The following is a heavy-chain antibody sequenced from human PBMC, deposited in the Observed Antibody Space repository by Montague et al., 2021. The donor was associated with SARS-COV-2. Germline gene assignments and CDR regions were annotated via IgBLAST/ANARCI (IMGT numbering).Heavy chain of an antibody. Sequence: SETLSLTCTVSGGSISSGDYYWSWIRQPPGKGLEWIGSIYYSGSTYYTPSLKSRVTISVDTSKNQFSLKLSSVTAADTAVYYCARVGRQQLVRLSGMDVWGQGTTVTVSS. V-gene: IGHV4-39*07. CDR3: ARVGRQQLVRLSGMDV. CDR1: GGSISSGDYY. J-gene: IGHJ6*02. D-gene: IGHD6-13*01. CDR2: IYYSGST.